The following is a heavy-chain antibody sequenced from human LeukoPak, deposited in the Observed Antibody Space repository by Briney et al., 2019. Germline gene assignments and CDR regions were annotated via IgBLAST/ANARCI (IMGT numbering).Heavy chain of an antibody. V-gene: IGHV5-51*01. CDR2: IYPGDSDT. CDR1: GYIFTSYW. D-gene: IGHD3-22*01. CDR3: ARRRRYYYDSSGYYAYYFDY. J-gene: IGHJ4*02. Sequence: GASLKISCKGSGYIFTSYWIGWVRQLPGKGLEWMGIIYPGDSDTRYSPSFQGQVTISADKSISTAYLQWSSLKASDTAMYYCARRRRYYYDSSGYYAYYFDYWGQGTLVTVSS.